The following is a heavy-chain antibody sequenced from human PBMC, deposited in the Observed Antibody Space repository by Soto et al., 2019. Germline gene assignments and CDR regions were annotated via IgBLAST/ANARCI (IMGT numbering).Heavy chain of an antibody. CDR1: GFTFSSYA. Sequence: VRLLEFGGGLVQPGRSLRLSCAASGFTFSSYAMSWVRQAPGKGLEWVSAISGSGGSTYYADSVKGRFTISRDNSKNTLYLQMNSLRAEDTAVYYCAKSGYGNYYYYMDVWGKGTTVTVSS. D-gene: IGHD5-12*01. CDR3: AKSGYGNYYYYMDV. J-gene: IGHJ6*03. CDR2: ISGSGGST. V-gene: IGHV3-23*01.